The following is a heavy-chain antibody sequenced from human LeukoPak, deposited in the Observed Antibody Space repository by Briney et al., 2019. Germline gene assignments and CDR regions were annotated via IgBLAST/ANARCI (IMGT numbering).Heavy chain of an antibody. CDR1: GGTFSIYA. Sequence: SVNVSCKASGGTFSIYAISRVRDAPGQGLELMGRIIPIFGRANYAQKLQGKVTITTDESTSPAYMELSSLRSEDTAVYYCARGPLGRRGYSGYVTFDYWGQGTLVTVSS. V-gene: IGHV1-69*05. CDR3: ARGPLGRRGYSGYVTFDY. CDR2: IIPIFGRA. D-gene: IGHD5-12*01. J-gene: IGHJ4*02.